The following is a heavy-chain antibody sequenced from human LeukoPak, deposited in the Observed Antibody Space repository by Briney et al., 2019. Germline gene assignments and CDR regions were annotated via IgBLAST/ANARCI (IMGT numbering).Heavy chain of an antibody. CDR1: GGSISSYY. Sequence: PSETLSLTCTVSGGSISSYYWSWIRQPPGKGLQWIGYIYYSGSTNYNPSLKSRVTISVDASKNQFSLKLSSVTAADTAVYYCARGAVIAAADEYYYGMDVWGQGTTVTVSS. V-gene: IGHV4-59*01. CDR2: IYYSGST. D-gene: IGHD6-13*01. J-gene: IGHJ6*02. CDR3: ARGAVIAAADEYYYGMDV.